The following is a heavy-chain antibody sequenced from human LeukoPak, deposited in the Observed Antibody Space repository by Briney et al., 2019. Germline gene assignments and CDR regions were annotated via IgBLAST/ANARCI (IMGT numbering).Heavy chain of an antibody. J-gene: IGHJ4*02. CDR2: IKQDGSEK. CDR3: AKGAYYDL. Sequence: PGGSLRLSCAASEISFSGYWMTWVRQAPGKGLEWVANIKQDGSEKYYVESVKGRFTISRDNAKNSLYLQMNSLRAEDTAVYYCAKGAYYDLWGQGTLVTVSS. CDR1: EISFSGYW. D-gene: IGHD3-22*01. V-gene: IGHV3-7*01.